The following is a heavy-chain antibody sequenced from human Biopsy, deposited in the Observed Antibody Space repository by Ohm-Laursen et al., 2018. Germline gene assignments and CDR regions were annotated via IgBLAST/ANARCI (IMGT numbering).Heavy chain of an antibody. Sequence: SLSLSCAASGFSFSDYHMWWICKALGRGLEWVSYISGGGTIYYGDSMKGRVTISRDNAKNSLYLQMHSLRAEDTAVYYCARDTRWSPYSMDVWGQGTTVTVSS. D-gene: IGHD4-23*01. CDR2: ISGGGTI. CDR1: GFSFSDYH. CDR3: ARDTRWSPYSMDV. V-gene: IGHV3-11*01. J-gene: IGHJ6*02.